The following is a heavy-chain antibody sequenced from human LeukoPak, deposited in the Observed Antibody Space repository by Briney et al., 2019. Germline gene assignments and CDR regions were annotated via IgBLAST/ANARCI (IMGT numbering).Heavy chain of an antibody. CDR3: ARGLDDFWSGCYHPEHYFDY. CDR2: INHSGST. Sequence: LKPSETLSLTCAVYGGSFSGYYWSWIRQPPGKGLEWIGEINHSGSTNYNPSLKSRVTISVDTSKNQFSLKLSSVTAADTAVYYCARGLDDFWSGCYHPEHYFDYWGQGTLVTVSS. D-gene: IGHD3-3*01. J-gene: IGHJ4*02. V-gene: IGHV4-34*01. CDR1: GGSFSGYY.